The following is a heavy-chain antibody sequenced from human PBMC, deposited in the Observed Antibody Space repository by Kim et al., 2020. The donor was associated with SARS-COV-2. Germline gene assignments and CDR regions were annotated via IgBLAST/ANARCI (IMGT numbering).Heavy chain of an antibody. Sequence: SPKSRVTLSVATSKNQFSLKRSSVTAADTAVYYCARDLIAAAGKGRYFDLWGRGTLVTVSS. J-gene: IGHJ2*01. V-gene: IGHV4-34*13. D-gene: IGHD6-13*01. CDR3: ARDLIAAAGKGRYFDL.